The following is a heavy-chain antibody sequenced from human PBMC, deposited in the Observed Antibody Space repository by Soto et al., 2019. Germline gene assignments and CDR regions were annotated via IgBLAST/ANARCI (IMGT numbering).Heavy chain of an antibody. J-gene: IGHJ4*02. CDR3: TTDRIRRCKGYGDYGCRYFDY. Sequence: GGSLRLSCAASGFTFSNAWMNWVRQAPGKGLEWVGRIKSKTDGGTTDYAAPVKGRFTISRDDSKNTLYLQMNSLKTEDTAVYYCTTDRIRRCKGYGDYGCRYFDYWGQGTLVTVSS. CDR2: IKSKTDGGTT. V-gene: IGHV3-15*07. CDR1: GFTFSNAW. D-gene: IGHD4-17*01.